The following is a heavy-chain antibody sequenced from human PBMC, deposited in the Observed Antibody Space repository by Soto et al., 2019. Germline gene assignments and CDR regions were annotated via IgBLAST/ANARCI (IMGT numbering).Heavy chain of an antibody. CDR2: IYYSGST. CDR3: ARLPRRGNIVATIVGHEEN. Sequence: SETLSLTCTVSGGSISSYYWSWIRQPPGKGLEWIGYIYYSGSTNYNPSLKSRVTISVDTSKNQFSLKLSSVTAADTAVYYCARLPRRGNIVATIVGHEENWGQGTLVTISS. J-gene: IGHJ4*02. CDR1: GGSISSYY. D-gene: IGHD5-12*01. V-gene: IGHV4-59*08.